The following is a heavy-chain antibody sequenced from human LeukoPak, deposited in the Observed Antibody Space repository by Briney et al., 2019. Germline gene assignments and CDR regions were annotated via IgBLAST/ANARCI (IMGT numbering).Heavy chain of an antibody. CDR2: LFDSGST. V-gene: IGHV4-59*08. CDR1: GGSISSYY. Sequence: SETPSLTCTVSGGSISSYYWSWIRQPPGKGLEWIGYLFDSGSTNYNPSLKSRVTISVDTSKSQFSLRLSSVTAADTAVYYCARHRSGSSWFAPWGQGTLVTVSP. D-gene: IGHD6-19*01. J-gene: IGHJ5*02. CDR3: ARHRSGSSWFAP.